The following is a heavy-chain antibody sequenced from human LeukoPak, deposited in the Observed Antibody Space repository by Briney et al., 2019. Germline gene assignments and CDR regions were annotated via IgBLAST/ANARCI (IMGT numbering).Heavy chain of an antibody. Sequence: SETLSLTCAVYGGSFSGYYWSWIRQPPGKGLEWIGEINHSGSTNYNPSLKSRVTISVDTSKNQFSLKLTSVTASDTAVYYCAILRGTGTYYFDYWGQGTLVTVSS. J-gene: IGHJ4*02. D-gene: IGHD1-1*01. V-gene: IGHV4-34*01. CDR1: GGSFSGYY. CDR3: AILRGTGTYYFDY. CDR2: INHSGST.